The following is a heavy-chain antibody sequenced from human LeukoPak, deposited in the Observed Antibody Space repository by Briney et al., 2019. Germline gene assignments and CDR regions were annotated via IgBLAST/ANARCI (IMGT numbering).Heavy chain of an antibody. CDR3: ATFSYYYDSSGSTRRDY. Sequence: GGSLRLSCAASGFTFSSYWMSWVRQAPGKGLEWVSAISGSGGSTYYADSVKGRFTISRDNSKNTLYLQMNSLRAEDTAVYYCATFSYYYDSSGSTRRDYWGQGTLVTVSS. CDR2: ISGSGGST. D-gene: IGHD3-22*01. J-gene: IGHJ4*02. CDR1: GFTFSSYW. V-gene: IGHV3-23*01.